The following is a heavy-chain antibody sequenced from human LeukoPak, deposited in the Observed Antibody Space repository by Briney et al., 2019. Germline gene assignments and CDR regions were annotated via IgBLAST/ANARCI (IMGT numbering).Heavy chain of an antibody. V-gene: IGHV3-23*01. Sequence: GGSLRLSCAASGFTFSSYAMSWVRQAPWKGLEWVSAISGSGGSTYYADSVKGRFTISRDNSKNTLYLQMNSLRAEDTALYYCAKGVYSSGWYNWFDPWGQGTLVTVSS. D-gene: IGHD6-19*01. J-gene: IGHJ5*02. CDR3: AKGVYSSGWYNWFDP. CDR2: ISGSGGST. CDR1: GFTFSSYA.